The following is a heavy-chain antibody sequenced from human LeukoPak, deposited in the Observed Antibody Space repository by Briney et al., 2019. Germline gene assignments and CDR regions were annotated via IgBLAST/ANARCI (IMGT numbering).Heavy chain of an antibody. Sequence: SGGSLRLSCVASGLSFNIYDMSWLRQAPGKGREWVSGIRGGGPETYHADSVKGRFSISRDNSKNTMFLKTKGLRDEDSAIYYCVRGIRAPDFWGQGTLVTVSS. CDR1: GLSFNIYD. J-gene: IGHJ4*02. CDR2: IRGGGPET. CDR3: VRGIRAPDF. V-gene: IGHV3-23*01.